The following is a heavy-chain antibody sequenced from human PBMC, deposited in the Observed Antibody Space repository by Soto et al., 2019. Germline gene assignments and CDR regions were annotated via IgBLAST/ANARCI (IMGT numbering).Heavy chain of an antibody. V-gene: IGHV4-4*07. J-gene: IGHJ6*02. CDR2: IYTSGST. CDR1: GGSISSYY. CDR3: ARAVLYYDILTGSLYYYGMDV. Sequence: SETLSLTCTGSGGSISSYYWSWIRQPAGKGLEWIGRIYTSGSTNYNPSLKSRVTISVDTSKNQFSLKLSSVTAADTAVYYCARAVLYYDILTGSLYYYGMDVWGQGTTVTVSS. D-gene: IGHD3-9*01.